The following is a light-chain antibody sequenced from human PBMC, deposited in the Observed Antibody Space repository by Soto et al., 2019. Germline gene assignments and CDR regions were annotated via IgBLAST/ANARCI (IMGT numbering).Light chain of an antibody. J-gene: IGKJ1*01. Sequence: DTLLSQPPFTLSLSHGGRATLSCRPSQSVSSRSLAWYHQKPGQAPRLLIYVASSRATGIPGRFSGSGSGTDFTLTISMLEHDSFAFFYYQQSHRPTRTFGQGTKVDIK. V-gene: IGKV3D-20*02. CDR2: VAS. CDR3: QQSHRPTRT. CDR1: QSVSSRS.